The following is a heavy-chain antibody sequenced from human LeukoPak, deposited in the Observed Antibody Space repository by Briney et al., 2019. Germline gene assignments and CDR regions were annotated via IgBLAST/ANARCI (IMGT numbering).Heavy chain of an antibody. CDR3: AKSLMIVVLNSFDY. V-gene: IGHV3-30*18. CDR2: ISYDGSNK. D-gene: IGHD3-22*01. J-gene: IGHJ4*02. CDR1: GFTFSSYG. Sequence: PGGSLRLSCAASGFTFSSYGMHWVRQAPGKGLEWVALISYDGSNKYYADSVKGRFTISRDNSKNTLHLQMNSLRAEDTAVYSCAKSLMIVVLNSFDYWGQGTLVTVSS.